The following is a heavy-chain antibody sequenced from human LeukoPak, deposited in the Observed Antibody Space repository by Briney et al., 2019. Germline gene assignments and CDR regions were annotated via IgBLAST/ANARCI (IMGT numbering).Heavy chain of an antibody. J-gene: IGHJ5*02. CDR2: IYYSGST. V-gene: IGHV4-59*01. CDR3: AREEIRSWFDP. D-gene: IGHD5-24*01. Sequence: SETLSLTRTVSGGSISSYYWSWIRQPPGKGLEWIGYIYYSGSTNYNPSLKSRVTISVDTSKNQFSLKLSSVTAADTAVYYCAREEIRSWFDPWGQGTLVTVSS. CDR1: GGSISSYY.